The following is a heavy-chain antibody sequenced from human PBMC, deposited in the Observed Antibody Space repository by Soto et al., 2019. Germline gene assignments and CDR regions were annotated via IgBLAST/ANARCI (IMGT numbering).Heavy chain of an antibody. D-gene: IGHD3-22*01. J-gene: IGHJ5*02. CDR1: GFTVSTYA. Sequence: QVQLVESGGGVVQPGRSLRLSCAASGFTVSTYALHWVRQAPGKGLEWVAVISFDGSNKFYADSVKGRFTISRDNSKNTLYLQMNSLRTEDTAVYYCARDYDSSGYYVWWFDPWGQGTLVTVSS. CDR3: ARDYDSSGYYVWWFDP. CDR2: ISFDGSNK. V-gene: IGHV3-30-3*01.